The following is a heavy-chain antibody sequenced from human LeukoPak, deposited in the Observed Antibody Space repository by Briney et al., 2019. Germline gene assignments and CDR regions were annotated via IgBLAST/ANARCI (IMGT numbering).Heavy chain of an antibody. D-gene: IGHD4-17*01. V-gene: IGHV3-9*01. J-gene: IGHJ4*02. CDR3: AKDIWETTVTTVFDY. Sequence: GRSLRLSCAASAMHWVRQAPGKGLEWVSGISWNNGTIGYADSVKGRFTISRDSAKNSLYLQMNSLRAEDAALYYCAKDIWETTVTTVFDYWGQGTLVTVSS. CDR2: ISWNNGTI. CDR1: A.